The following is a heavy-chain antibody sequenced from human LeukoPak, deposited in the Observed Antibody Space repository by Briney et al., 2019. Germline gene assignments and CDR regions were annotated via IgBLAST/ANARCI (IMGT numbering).Heavy chain of an antibody. CDR1: GFTFSNYG. CDR2: ISAGGDSN. J-gene: IGHJ6*03. CDR3: ATGYLLYYYYMDV. Sequence: GGYLRLSCAASGFTFSNYGMRWVRQAPGKGLEWVSGISAGGDSNYYADSVKGRFTISRDNSKNTLYLQMNSLRAEDTAVYYCATGYLLYYYYMDVWGKGTSVTISS. V-gene: IGHV3-23*01. D-gene: IGHD1-1*01.